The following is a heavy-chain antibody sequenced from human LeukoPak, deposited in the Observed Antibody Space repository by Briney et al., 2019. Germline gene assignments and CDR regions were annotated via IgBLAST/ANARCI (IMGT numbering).Heavy chain of an antibody. Sequence: GGSLRLPCAASGFTFSSYAMHWVRQAPGKGLEWVAVISYDGSNKYYADSVKGRFTISRDNSKNTLYLQMNSLRAEDTAVYYCASPLATSSSPGGWGQGTLVTVSS. V-gene: IGHV3-30-3*01. CDR3: ASPLATSSSPGG. CDR1: GFTFSSYA. D-gene: IGHD6-6*01. J-gene: IGHJ4*02. CDR2: ISYDGSNK.